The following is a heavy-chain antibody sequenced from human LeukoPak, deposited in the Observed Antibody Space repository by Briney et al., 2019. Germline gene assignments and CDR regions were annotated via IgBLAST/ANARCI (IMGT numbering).Heavy chain of an antibody. CDR2: IYTSGST. J-gene: IGHJ4*02. CDR1: GGSISSYY. CDR3: ARVDLRAAYFDY. D-gene: IGHD2-15*01. V-gene: IGHV4-4*07. Sequence: SETLSLTCTVSGGSISSYYWSWIRQPAGKGLEWIGRIYTSGSTGYNPSLKSRVAMSVDTSKNQFSLKLSSVTAADTAVYYCARVDLRAAYFDYWGQGTLVTVSS.